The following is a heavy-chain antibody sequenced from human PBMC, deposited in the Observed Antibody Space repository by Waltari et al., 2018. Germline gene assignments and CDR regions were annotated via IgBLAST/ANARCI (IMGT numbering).Heavy chain of an antibody. Sequence: QVQLQESGPGLVKPSETLSHTCAVSNFYISNGYYWGWIRQPPGKGLEWIGSMYYRGTTYYNPSLKGRVTISVDTSKNNLFLNLNSVTAADTAVYYCARDVEGDGVLYGSPRRFDYWGQGILVTVSS. CDR3: ARDVEGDGVLYGSPRRFDY. D-gene: IGHD3-10*01. J-gene: IGHJ4*02. CDR2: MYYRGTT. CDR1: NFYISNGYY. V-gene: IGHV4-38-2*02.